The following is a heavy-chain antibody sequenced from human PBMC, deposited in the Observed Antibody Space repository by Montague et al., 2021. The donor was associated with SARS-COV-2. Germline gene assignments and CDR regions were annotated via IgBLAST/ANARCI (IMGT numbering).Heavy chain of an antibody. CDR1: GDSVASNRAT. CDR2: TYYRSKWYN. V-gene: IGHV6-1*01. J-gene: IGHJ2*01. CDR3: ARAYCGGDCYFYWYFGL. D-gene: IGHD2-21*02. Sequence: CAISGDSVASNRATSDWHRQAPSRGLEWLGRTYYRSKWYNDYAVSVKSRVIINPDTSNNRISLQLNSVTPEDTAVYYCARAYCGGDCYFYWYFGLWGRGTLVTVSS.